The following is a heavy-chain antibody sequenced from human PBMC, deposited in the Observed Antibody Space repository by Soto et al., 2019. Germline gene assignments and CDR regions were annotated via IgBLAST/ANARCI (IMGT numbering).Heavy chain of an antibody. CDR2: ISSNGGST. CDR3: VHILAAADSFDY. Sequence: GGSLRLSCSASGFTFSSYAMHWVRQAPGKGLEYVSAISSNGGSTYYADSVKGRFTISRDKSKNTLYLQMSSLRAEDTDVYYCVHILAAADSFDYWGQGTMVTVSS. CDR1: GFTFSSYA. V-gene: IGHV3-64D*06. D-gene: IGHD6-13*01. J-gene: IGHJ4*01.